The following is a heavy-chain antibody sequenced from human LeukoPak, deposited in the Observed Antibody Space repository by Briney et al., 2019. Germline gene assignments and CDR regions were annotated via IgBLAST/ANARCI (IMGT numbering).Heavy chain of an antibody. CDR2: ISAYNGNT. CDR3: ARDWSPSYDFWSGYYNNWFDP. Sequence: ASVKVSCKASGYTFTSYGISWVRQAPGQGLEWMGWISAYNGNTNYAQKLQGRVTMTTDTSTSTAYMELRSLRSDDTAVYYRARDWSPSYDFWSGYYNNWFDPWGQGTLVTVSS. CDR1: GYTFTSYG. J-gene: IGHJ5*02. D-gene: IGHD3-3*01. V-gene: IGHV1-18*01.